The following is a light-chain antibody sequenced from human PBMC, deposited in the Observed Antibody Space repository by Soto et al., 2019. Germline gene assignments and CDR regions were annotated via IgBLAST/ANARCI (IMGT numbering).Light chain of an antibody. CDR1: QSVSSN. CDR3: HQYNNWAPQLT. V-gene: IGKV3-15*01. J-gene: IGKJ4*01. Sequence: EIVMTQSPATLSVSPGERATLSCRASQSVSSNLAWYQQKPGQAPRLLIYGASTRATGIPARFSGSGSGTEFTLTISSLQSEDFAVYYCHQYNNWAPQLTFGGGTKVEIK. CDR2: GAS.